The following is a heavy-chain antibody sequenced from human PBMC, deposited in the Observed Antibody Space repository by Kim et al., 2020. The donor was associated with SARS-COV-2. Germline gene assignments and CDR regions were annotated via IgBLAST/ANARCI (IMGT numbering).Heavy chain of an antibody. CDR3: ARDLREYSSSSPSDY. CDR1: GYTFTSYG. J-gene: IGHJ4*02. D-gene: IGHD6-6*01. CDR2: ISAYNGNT. Sequence: ASVKVSCKASGYTFTSYGISWVRQAPGQGLEWMGWISAYNGNTNYAQKLQGRVTMTTDTSTSTAYMELRSLRSDDTAVYYCARDLREYSSSSPSDYWGQGTLVTVSS. V-gene: IGHV1-18*01.